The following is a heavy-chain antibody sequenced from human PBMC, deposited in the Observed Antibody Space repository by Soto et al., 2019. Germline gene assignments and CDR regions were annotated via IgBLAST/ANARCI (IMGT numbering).Heavy chain of an antibody. Sequence: EEQLLESGGGLVQPGGSLRLSCAASGFTFSTFAMSWVRQAPGKGLEWVSALSGSGGTIYYADSEKGRFTISRDNSKNTLYLQMNRLRVEDTARDYCAKDTYGALGDYWGQGTLVTVSS. CDR2: LSGSGGTI. D-gene: IGHD4-17*01. V-gene: IGHV3-23*01. CDR3: AKDTYGALGDY. J-gene: IGHJ4*02. CDR1: GFTFSTFA.